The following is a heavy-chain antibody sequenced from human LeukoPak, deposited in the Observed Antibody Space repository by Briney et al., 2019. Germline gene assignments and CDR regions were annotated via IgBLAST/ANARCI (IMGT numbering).Heavy chain of an antibody. CDR3: ARAHLITIFGVVILGYFDY. Sequence: ASVKVSCKASGYTFTSYAISWVRQAPGQGLEWMGGIIPIFGTANYAQKFQGRVTITADESTSTAYMELSSLRSEDTAVYYCARAHLITIFGVVILGYFDYWGQGTLVTVSS. CDR2: IIPIFGTA. J-gene: IGHJ4*02. D-gene: IGHD3-3*01. V-gene: IGHV1-69*13. CDR1: GYTFTSYA.